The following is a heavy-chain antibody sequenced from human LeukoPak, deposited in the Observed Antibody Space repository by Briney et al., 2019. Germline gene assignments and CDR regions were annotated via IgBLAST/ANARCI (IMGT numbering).Heavy chain of an antibody. Sequence: PSETLSLTCTVPGGSISSSSYYWGWIRQPPGKGLEWIGSISYSGSTYYNPSLKSRVTISVDTSKNQFSLKLSSVTAADTAVYYCARVMIVVVPNAFDIWGQGTMVTVSS. D-gene: IGHD3-22*01. J-gene: IGHJ3*02. CDR3: ARVMIVVVPNAFDI. V-gene: IGHV4-39*07. CDR1: GGSISSSSYY. CDR2: ISYSGST.